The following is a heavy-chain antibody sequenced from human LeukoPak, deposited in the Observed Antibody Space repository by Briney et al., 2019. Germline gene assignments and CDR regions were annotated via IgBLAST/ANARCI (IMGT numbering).Heavy chain of an antibody. D-gene: IGHD6-13*01. CDR3: ARGLSIAAAGDAFDI. J-gene: IGHJ3*02. CDR2: IYSGGST. Sequence: GGSLRLSCAASGFTFSSYAMGWVRQAPGKGLEWVSVIYSGGSTYYADSVKGRFTISRDNSKNTLYLQMNSLRAEDTAVYYCARGLSIAAAGDAFDIWGQGTMVTVSS. CDR1: GFTFSSYA. V-gene: IGHV3-53*01.